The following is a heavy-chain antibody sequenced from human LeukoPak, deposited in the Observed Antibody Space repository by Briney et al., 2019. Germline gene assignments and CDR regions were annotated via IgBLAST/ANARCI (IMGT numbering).Heavy chain of an antibody. CDR1: GLTFNKSW. CDR2: ISGSGGST. Sequence: GGSLRLSCAASGLTFNKSWMHWVRQGPGKGLEWVSAISGSGGSTYYADSVKGRFTISRDNSKNTLYLQMNSLRAEDTAVYYCAKDFYAGTYYFDYWGQGTLVTVSS. CDR3: AKDFYAGTYYFDY. V-gene: IGHV3-23*01. D-gene: IGHD3-16*01. J-gene: IGHJ4*02.